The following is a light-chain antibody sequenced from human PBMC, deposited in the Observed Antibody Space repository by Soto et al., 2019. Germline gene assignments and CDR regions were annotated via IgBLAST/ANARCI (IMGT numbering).Light chain of an antibody. Sequence: EIVLTQSPGTLSLSPGESATLSCRASQSVSSNSLAWYRRNPGQPPSLLIYGTSTRAIGIPRRFSGSGSGTDFTLTITRLEPEDFAVYYCQQYGGSPPTFGQGTKVEVK. CDR1: QSVSSNS. V-gene: IGKV3-20*01. J-gene: IGKJ1*01. CDR2: GTS. CDR3: QQYGGSPPT.